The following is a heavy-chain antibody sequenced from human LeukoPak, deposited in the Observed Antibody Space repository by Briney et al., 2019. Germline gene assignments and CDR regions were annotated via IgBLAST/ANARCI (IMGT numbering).Heavy chain of an antibody. J-gene: IGHJ3*02. Sequence: GASVKVSCKASGYTFTSYDINWVRQATGQGLEWMGRIIPIFGTANYAQKFQGRVTITTDESTSTAYMELSSLRSEDTAVYYCARDSIAAAGARGSAFDIWGQGTMVTVSS. CDR2: IIPIFGTA. V-gene: IGHV1-69*05. CDR1: GYTFTSYD. CDR3: ARDSIAAAGARGSAFDI. D-gene: IGHD6-13*01.